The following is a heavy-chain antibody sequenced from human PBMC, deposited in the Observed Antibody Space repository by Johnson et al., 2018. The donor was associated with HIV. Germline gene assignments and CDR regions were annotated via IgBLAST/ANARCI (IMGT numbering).Heavy chain of an antibody. CDR2: IRYDAENN. Sequence: VQLVESGGGVVQPGGSLRLSCLASGFTFSSFGMHWVRTAPGKGLARVAFIRYDAENNYSADSVRGRFTISRDNSKNTLYLQMNHLRVEDTGIYHCARVGDSFGFDVWGQGTMVTFSS. V-gene: IGHV3-30*02. CDR1: GFTFSSFG. D-gene: IGHD3-16*01. J-gene: IGHJ3*01. CDR3: ARVGDSFGFDV.